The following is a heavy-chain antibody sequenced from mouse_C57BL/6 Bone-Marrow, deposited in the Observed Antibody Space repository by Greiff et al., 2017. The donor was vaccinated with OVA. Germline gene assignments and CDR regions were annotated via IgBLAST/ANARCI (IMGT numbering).Heavy chain of an antibody. CDR1: YTFTDYYM. Sequence: VQLQQSGPELVKPGASVKMSCKASGYTFTDYYMHWVKQKPGQGLEWIGEIYPGSGNTYYNEKFKGKATLTADTSSSTAYMQLSSLTSEDSAVYFCASGGTTVPFAYWGQGTLVTVSA. V-gene: IGHV1-83*01. CDR2: YPGSGNTY. D-gene: IGHD1-1*01. J-gene: IGHJ3*01. CDR3: SGGTTVPFAY.